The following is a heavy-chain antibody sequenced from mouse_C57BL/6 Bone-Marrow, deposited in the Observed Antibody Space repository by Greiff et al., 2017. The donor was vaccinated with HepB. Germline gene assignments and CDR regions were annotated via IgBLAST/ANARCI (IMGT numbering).Heavy chain of an antibody. D-gene: IGHD3-2*02. CDR3: ARGGDSSGYVDY. Sequence: QVQLQQPGAELVKPGASVKLSCKASGYTFTSYWMHWVKQRPGQGLEWIGMIHPNSGSTNYNEKFKSKATLTVDKSSSTAYMQLSSLTSEDSAVYYCARGGDSSGYVDYWGQGTTLTVSS. CDR1: GYTFTSYW. CDR2: IHPNSGST. J-gene: IGHJ2*01. V-gene: IGHV1-64*01.